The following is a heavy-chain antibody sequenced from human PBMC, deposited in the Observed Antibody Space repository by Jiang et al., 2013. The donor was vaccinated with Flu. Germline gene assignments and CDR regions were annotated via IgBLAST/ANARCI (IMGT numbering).Heavy chain of an antibody. J-gene: IGHJ2*01. V-gene: IGHV4-59*08. Sequence: ETLSLTCTVSGGSISSYYWSWIRQPPGKGLEWIGYIYYSGSTNYNPSLKSRVTISVDTSKNQFSLKLSSVTAADTAVYYCARRVDCGGDCYYYWYFDLWGRGTLVTVSS. D-gene: IGHD2-21*02. CDR3: ARRVDCGGDCYYYWYFDL. CDR2: IYYSGST. CDR1: GGSISSYY.